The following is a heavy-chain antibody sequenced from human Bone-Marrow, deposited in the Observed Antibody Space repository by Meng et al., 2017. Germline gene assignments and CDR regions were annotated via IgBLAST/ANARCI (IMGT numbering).Heavy chain of an antibody. CDR2: IYPGDSDT. D-gene: IGHD3-10*01. CDR3: ARVRSGYYGSEESDL. J-gene: IGHJ2*01. Sequence: GGSLRLSCKGSGYSFTSYWIGWVRQMPGKGLEWMGIIYPGDSDTRYSPSFQGQVTISADKSISTAYLQWSSLKASDTAMYYCARVRSGYYGSEESDLWGLGTLVTVSS. V-gene: IGHV5-51*01. CDR1: GYSFTSYW.